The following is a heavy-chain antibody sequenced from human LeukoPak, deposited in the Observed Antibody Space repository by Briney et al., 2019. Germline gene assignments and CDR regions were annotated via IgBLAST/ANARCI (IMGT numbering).Heavy chain of an antibody. Sequence: ASVKVSCKASGYTFTSYYMHWVRQAPGQGLEWMGIINPSGGSTSYAQKFQGRVTMTRDTSTSTVYMELSSLRSEDTAVYYCARDRYYYDSSGYTRGISFDYWGQGTLVTVSS. J-gene: IGHJ4*02. CDR1: GYTFTSYY. V-gene: IGHV1-46*01. D-gene: IGHD3-22*01. CDR2: INPSGGST. CDR3: ARDRYYYDSSGYTRGISFDY.